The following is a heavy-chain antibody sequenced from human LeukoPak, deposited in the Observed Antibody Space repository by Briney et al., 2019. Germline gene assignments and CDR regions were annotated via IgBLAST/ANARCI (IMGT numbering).Heavy chain of an antibody. J-gene: IGHJ4*02. CDR2: INSDGSWT. D-gene: IGHD2/OR15-2a*01. CDR1: GNYW. V-gene: IGHV3-74*01. CDR3: VSFYETY. Sequence: HPGGSLRLSCAASGNYWMHWVRQVPGKGLVWVSHINSDGSWTSYADSVKGRFTISKDNAKNTVYLQMNSLRAEGTAVYYCVSFYETYWGRGTLVTVSS.